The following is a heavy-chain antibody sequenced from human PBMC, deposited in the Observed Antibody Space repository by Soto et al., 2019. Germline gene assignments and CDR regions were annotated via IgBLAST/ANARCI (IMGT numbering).Heavy chain of an antibody. Sequence: QVQLVQSGAEVKKPGASVKVSCKASGYTFTSYYMHWVRQAPGQGLEWMGIINPSGGSTSYAQKFQGRVTMTRDTSTSTVYMELSSLRSEDTAVYYCARVAVGDLDSYGCFDPWGQGTLVTVSS. CDR2: INPSGGST. V-gene: IGHV1-46*01. J-gene: IGHJ5*02. CDR3: ARVAVGDLDSYGCFDP. D-gene: IGHD5-18*01. CDR1: GYTFTSYY.